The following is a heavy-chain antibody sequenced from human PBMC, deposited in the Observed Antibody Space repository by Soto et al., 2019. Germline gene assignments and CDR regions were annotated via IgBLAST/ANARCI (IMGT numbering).Heavy chain of an antibody. CDR3: AIPNPITAMVPGYYYGMDV. D-gene: IGHD5-18*01. CDR2: IIPIFGTA. Sequence: ASVKFSCKASGGTFSSYAISWVRRAPGQRLKWMGGIIPIFGTANYAQKFQGRVTITADESTSTAYMELSSLRSEDTAVYYCAIPNPITAMVPGYYYGMDVWGQGTTVTVSS. J-gene: IGHJ6*02. CDR1: GGTFSSYA. V-gene: IGHV1-69*13.